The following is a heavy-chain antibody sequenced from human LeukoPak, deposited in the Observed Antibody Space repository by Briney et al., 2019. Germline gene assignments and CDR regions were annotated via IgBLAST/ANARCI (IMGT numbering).Heavy chain of an antibody. CDR3: AKGTTMYAFDI. CDR1: GLTFDHYV. CDR2: ISGDGGST. Sequence: AGGSLRLSCAASGLTFDHYVMHWVRQAPGKGLEWVSLISGDGGSTYYADSVKGRLTISRDNSKNSLYLQMNSLTTEDTALYFCAKGTTMYAFDIWGQGTTVTVSS. D-gene: IGHD1-1*01. J-gene: IGHJ3*02. V-gene: IGHV3-43*02.